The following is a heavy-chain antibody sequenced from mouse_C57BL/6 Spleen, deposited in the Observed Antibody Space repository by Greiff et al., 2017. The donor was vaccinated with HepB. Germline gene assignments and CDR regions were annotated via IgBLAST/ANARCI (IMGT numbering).Heavy chain of an antibody. CDR3: ASPIYSLCLDY. J-gene: IGHJ4*01. CDR1: GYTFTSYW. D-gene: IGHD6-5*01. Sequence: QVQLKESGAELAKPGASVKLSCKASGYTFTSYWMHWVQQRPGQGLEWIGYINPSSGYTKYNQKFKDKATFTADKSSSTAYMQLSSLTYEDSAVYYCASPIYSLCLDYWGQGTSVTVSS. CDR2: INPSSGYT. V-gene: IGHV1-7*01.